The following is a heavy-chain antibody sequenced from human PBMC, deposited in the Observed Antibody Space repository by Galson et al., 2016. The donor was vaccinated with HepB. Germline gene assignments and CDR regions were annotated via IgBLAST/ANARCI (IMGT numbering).Heavy chain of an antibody. Sequence: SLRLSCAGSGFSFSTYAVHWVRQTPGKGLKWVAVIWSGAIKKYYADSVEGRFTISRDDSENTVYLQINTLRVEDTAMYYCASSIAVAGIIDYWGQGTLVTVSS. J-gene: IGHJ4*02. CDR1: GFSFSTYA. CDR3: ASSIAVAGIIDY. D-gene: IGHD6-19*01. V-gene: IGHV3-33*01. CDR2: IWSGAIKK.